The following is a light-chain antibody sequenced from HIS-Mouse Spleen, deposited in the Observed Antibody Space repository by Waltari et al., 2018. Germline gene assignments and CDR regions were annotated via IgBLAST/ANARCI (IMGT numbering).Light chain of an antibody. J-gene: IGLJ1*01. CDR2: LDSDGSR. CDR3: QTWGTGIHV. V-gene: IGLV4-69*01. Sequence: QLVLTQSPSASASLGASVKLTCTLSSGHSSYAIAWHQQQPEEGPRHLMKLDSDGSRSKGDGSADRFSGSSSGAERYLTLSSRQSEDEADYYCQTWGTGIHVFGTGTKVTVL. CDR1: SGHSSYA.